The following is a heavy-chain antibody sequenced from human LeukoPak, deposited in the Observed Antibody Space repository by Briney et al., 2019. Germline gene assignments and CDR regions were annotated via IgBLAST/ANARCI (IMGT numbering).Heavy chain of an antibody. V-gene: IGHV1-18*01. CDR3: ARPYYYDGYFDY. CDR1: GYPFKTYG. D-gene: IGHD3-22*01. Sequence: ASVKVSCKASGYPFKTYGISWVRQAPGQGLEWMGWISAYNGNTNYAQNLQGRVTMTTDTSTSTAYMEVRSLRSDDTAVYYCARPYYYDGYFDYWGQGTLVTVSS. J-gene: IGHJ4*02. CDR2: ISAYNGNT.